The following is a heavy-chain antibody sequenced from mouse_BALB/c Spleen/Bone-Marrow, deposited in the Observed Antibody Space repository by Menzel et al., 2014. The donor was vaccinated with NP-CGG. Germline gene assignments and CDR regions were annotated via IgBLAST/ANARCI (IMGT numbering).Heavy chain of an antibody. Sequence: VQLQQSGAELVKPGASVKLSCTASGFNIKDTYMHWVKQRPEQGLEWIGRIDPANGNTKYDPKFQGKATITADTSYNTAYLQLSSLTSEDTAVYYCARFPCDYGCGDYWGQGTTLTVSS. CDR2: IDPANGNT. CDR3: ARFPCDYGCGDY. D-gene: IGHD2-4*01. V-gene: IGHV14-3*02. CDR1: GFNIKDTY. J-gene: IGHJ2*01.